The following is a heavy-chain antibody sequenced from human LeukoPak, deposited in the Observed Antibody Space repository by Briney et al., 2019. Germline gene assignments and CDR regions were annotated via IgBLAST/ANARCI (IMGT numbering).Heavy chain of an antibody. V-gene: IGHV3-74*01. CDR2: IKGDGSST. Sequence: GGSLRLSCAASGFTFSSYWMHWVRHTPGKGLVWVSRIKGDGSSTSYADSVKGRFTISRDNAKNTLYLQMNSLRAEDTAVYYCARPALRHLTYSWGQGTLVTVSS. CDR3: ARPALRHLTYS. CDR1: GFTFSSYW. D-gene: IGHD3-9*01. J-gene: IGHJ5*02.